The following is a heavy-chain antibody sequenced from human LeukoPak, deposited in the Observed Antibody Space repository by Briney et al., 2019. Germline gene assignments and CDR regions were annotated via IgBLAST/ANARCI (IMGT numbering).Heavy chain of an antibody. CDR1: GFTFSDYY. Sequence: GGSLRLSCAASGFTFSDYYMSWIRQAPGKGLEWVSYISSSGSTIYYADSVKGRFTISRDNAKNSLYLQMNSLRSEDTAVYYCARDYSMNYVVDPWGQGTLVTVSS. V-gene: IGHV3-11*01. J-gene: IGHJ5*02. CDR2: ISSSGSTI. D-gene: IGHD3-10*02. CDR3: ARDYSMNYVVDP.